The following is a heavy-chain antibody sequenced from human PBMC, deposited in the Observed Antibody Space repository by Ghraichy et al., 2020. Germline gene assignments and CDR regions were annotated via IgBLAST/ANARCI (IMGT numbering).Heavy chain of an antibody. CDR1: GGSFSGYY. V-gene: IGHV4-34*01. CDR2: INHSGST. D-gene: IGHD5-18*01. J-gene: IGHJ6*02. Sequence: SETLSLTCAVYGGSFSGYYWSWIRQPPGKGLEWIGEINHSGSTNYNPSLKSRVTISVDTSKNQFSLKLSSVTAADTAVYYCARGPHTEDYYYYGMDVWGQGTTVTVSS. CDR3: ARGPHTEDYYYYGMDV.